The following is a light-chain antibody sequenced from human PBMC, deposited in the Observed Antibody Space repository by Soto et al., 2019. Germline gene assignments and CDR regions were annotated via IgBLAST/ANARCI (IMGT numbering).Light chain of an antibody. CDR3: AAWHDSLSVV. V-gene: IGLV1-47*01. J-gene: IGLJ2*01. Sequence: QSVLTQPPSASGTPGQRVTISCSGSSSNIGSNYVYCYQQLPGTAPKLLIYRNNQRPSGVPDRFSGSKSGPSASLAISGLRSEDEADYYCAAWHDSLSVVFGGGTKVTVL. CDR2: RNN. CDR1: SSNIGSNY.